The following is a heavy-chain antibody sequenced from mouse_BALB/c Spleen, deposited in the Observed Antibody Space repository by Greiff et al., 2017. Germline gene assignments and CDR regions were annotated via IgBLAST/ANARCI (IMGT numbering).Heavy chain of an antibody. CDR3: ARPGKTGTWYFDY. Sequence: DVMLVESGGGLVKPGGSLKLSCAASGFAFSSYDMSWVRQTPEKRLEWVAYISSGGGSTYYPDTVKGRFTISRDNAKNTLYLQMSSLKSEDTAMYYCARPGKTGTWYFDYWGQGTTLTVSS. D-gene: IGHD4-1*01. CDR2: ISSGGGST. V-gene: IGHV5-12-1*01. J-gene: IGHJ2*01. CDR1: GFAFSSYD.